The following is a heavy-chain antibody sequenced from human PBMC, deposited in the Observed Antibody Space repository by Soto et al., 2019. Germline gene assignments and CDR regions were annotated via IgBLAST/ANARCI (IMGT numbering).Heavy chain of an antibody. CDR3: AKAQSLRVEYSSGWAPIDY. Sequence: GGSLRLSCAASGFTFDDYAMHWVRQAPGKGLEWVSGISWNSGSIGYADSVKGRFTISRDNAKNSLYLQMNSLRAEDTALYYCAKAQSLRVEYSSGWAPIDYWGQGTLVTVSS. V-gene: IGHV3-9*01. J-gene: IGHJ4*02. CDR2: ISWNSGSI. CDR1: GFTFDDYA. D-gene: IGHD6-19*01.